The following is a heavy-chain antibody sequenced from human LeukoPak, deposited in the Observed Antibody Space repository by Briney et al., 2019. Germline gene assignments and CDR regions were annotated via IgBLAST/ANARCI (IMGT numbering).Heavy chain of an antibody. Sequence: GASVKVSCKASGYTFTGYYMHWVRQAPGQGLEWMGGIIPIFGTANYAQKFQGRVTITADESTSTAYMELSSLRSEDTAVYYCAREPYYDILTGYLDYWGQGTLVTVSS. D-gene: IGHD3-9*01. CDR3: AREPYYDILTGYLDY. V-gene: IGHV1-69*13. CDR1: GYTFTGYY. CDR2: IIPIFGTA. J-gene: IGHJ4*02.